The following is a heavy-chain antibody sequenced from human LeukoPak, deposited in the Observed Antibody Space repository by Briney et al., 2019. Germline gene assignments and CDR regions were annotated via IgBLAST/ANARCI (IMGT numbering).Heavy chain of an antibody. CDR3: ARDGCNLDYYYMDV. CDR2: IIPIFGTA. Sequence: ASVKVSCKASGGTFSSYAISWVRQAPGQGLEWMGGIIPIFGTANYAQKFQGRVTITADESTSTAYMGLSSLRSEDTAVYYCARDGCNLDYYYMDVWGKGTTVTVSS. CDR1: GGTFSSYA. J-gene: IGHJ6*03. D-gene: IGHD5-24*01. V-gene: IGHV1-69*13.